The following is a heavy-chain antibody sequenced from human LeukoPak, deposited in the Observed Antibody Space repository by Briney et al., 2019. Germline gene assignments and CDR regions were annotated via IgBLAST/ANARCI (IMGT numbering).Heavy chain of an antibody. J-gene: IGHJ4*02. V-gene: IGHV3-33*01. D-gene: IGHD1-26*01. Sequence: GGPLRLSCEGSGFTFSKFGMHWVRQVPGRGLEWVALIWYDGSNKYYADSVKGRFIISRDNSKSTHYLQMNGLRSEDTAVYYCARAGLGASSDVWGQGTLVTVSS. CDR2: IWYDGSNK. CDR1: GFTFSKFG. CDR3: ARAGLGASSDV.